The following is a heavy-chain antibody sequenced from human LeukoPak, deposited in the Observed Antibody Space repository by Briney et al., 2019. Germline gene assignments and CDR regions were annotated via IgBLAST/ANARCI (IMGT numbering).Heavy chain of an antibody. CDR3: ATIDY. CDR1: RVTVSSNY. CDR2: IYSGGST. Sequence: PGGSLRLSCAASRVTVSSNYMTWVRQAAGKGLEWVSVIYSGGSTYYADAVKGRFTISRDNSKNTLYLQMNSLRAEDTAVYYCATIDYWGQGTLVTVSS. V-gene: IGHV3-66*01. J-gene: IGHJ4*02.